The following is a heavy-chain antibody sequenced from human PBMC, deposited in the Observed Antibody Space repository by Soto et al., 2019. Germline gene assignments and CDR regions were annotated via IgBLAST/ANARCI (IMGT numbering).Heavy chain of an antibody. CDR1: GFTLSCCG. CDR2: ITYDGSEI. J-gene: IGHJ4*02. CDR3: AKEQSSGFYRVVDY. Sequence: QVQVVESGGGVVQPGRSLRLSCAASGFTLSCCGMHWVRQAPGKGLEWVGVITYDGSEIHCGDSVKGRFTISRDSSENTVYLQMNSLRVEDSAVYYCAKEQSSGFYRVVDYWGQGTLVTVSP. V-gene: IGHV3-30*18. D-gene: IGHD6-19*01.